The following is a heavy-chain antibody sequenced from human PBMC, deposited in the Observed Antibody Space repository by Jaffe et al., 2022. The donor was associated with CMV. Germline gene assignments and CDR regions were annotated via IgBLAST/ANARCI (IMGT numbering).Heavy chain of an antibody. Sequence: EVQLVESGGGLVQPGGSLRLSCAASGFTFSSYEMNWVRQAPGKGLEWVSYISSSGSTIYYADSVKGRFTISRDNAKNSLYLQMNSLRAEDTAVYYCARGAFGPAAIGNWFDPWGQGTLVTVSS. V-gene: IGHV3-48*03. J-gene: IGHJ5*02. CDR3: ARGAFGPAAIGNWFDP. CDR1: GFTFSSYE. D-gene: IGHD2-2*01. CDR2: ISSSGSTI.